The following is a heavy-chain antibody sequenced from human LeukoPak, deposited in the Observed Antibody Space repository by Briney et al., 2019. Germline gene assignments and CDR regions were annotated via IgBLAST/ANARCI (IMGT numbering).Heavy chain of an antibody. CDR1: GFTFSSYG. V-gene: IGHV3-30*18. CDR3: AKDRVWEYYGSGSYSGYFDY. D-gene: IGHD3-10*01. J-gene: IGHJ4*02. CDR2: ISYDGSNK. Sequence: GGSLRLSCAASGFTFSSYGMHWVRQAPGKGLEWVAVISYDGSNKYYADSVKGRFTISRDNSKNTLYLQMNSLRAENTAVYYCAKDRVWEYYGSGSYSGYFDYWGQGTLVTVSS.